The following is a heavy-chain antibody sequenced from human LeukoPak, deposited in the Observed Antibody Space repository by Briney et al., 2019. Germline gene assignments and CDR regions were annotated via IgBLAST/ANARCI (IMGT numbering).Heavy chain of an antibody. CDR3: AREAAAAGLYYFDY. Sequence: ASVKVSCKASGYTLTGYYMHWVRQAPGQGLEWMGWINPNSGGTNYAQKFQGRVTMTRDTSISTAYMELSRLRSDDTAVYYCAREAAAAGLYYFDYWGQGTLVTVSS. V-gene: IGHV1-2*02. D-gene: IGHD6-13*01. CDR1: GYTLTGYY. CDR2: INPNSGGT. J-gene: IGHJ4*02.